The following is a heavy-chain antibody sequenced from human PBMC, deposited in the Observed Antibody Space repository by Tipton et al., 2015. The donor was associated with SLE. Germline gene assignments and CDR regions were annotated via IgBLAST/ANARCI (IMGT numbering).Heavy chain of an antibody. V-gene: IGHV4-59*12. Sequence: TLSLTCAVYGGSFSDYYWSWIRQSPGKGLEWIGYIFYSGTTNYNPSLKSRVTISLDTSKNQFSLRLSSVTAADTAVFYCARLAHYYNDLDVWGQGTTVIVSS. CDR2: IFYSGTT. CDR3: ARLAHYYNDLDV. CDR1: GGSFSDYY. J-gene: IGHJ6*02.